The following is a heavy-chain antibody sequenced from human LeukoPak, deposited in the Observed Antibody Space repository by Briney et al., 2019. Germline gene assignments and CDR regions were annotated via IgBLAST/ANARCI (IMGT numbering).Heavy chain of an antibody. V-gene: IGHV5-51*01. CDR3: AASTYGSGSYLGFDS. Sequence: GESLQISCKGSGSIFTNYWIGWVRQLPGKGLEWMGIMYPGDSDTRYSPSFQGQVTISADKSISTAYLQWSSLKASDTAMYYCAASTYGSGSYLGFDSWGQGTLVTVSS. CDR1: GSIFTNYW. D-gene: IGHD3-10*01. CDR2: MYPGDSDT. J-gene: IGHJ4*02.